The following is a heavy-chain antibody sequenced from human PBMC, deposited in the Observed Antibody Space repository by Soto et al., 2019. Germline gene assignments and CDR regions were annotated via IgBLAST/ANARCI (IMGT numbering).Heavy chain of an antibody. Sequence: AASVKVSCKASGYTFTGYYMHWVRQAPGQGLEWMGWINPNSGGTNYAQKFQGWVTMTRDTSISTAYMELSRLRSDDTAVYYCARGGRDSSSSQDFDYWGQGTLVTVSS. CDR2: INPNSGGT. CDR1: GYTFTGYY. J-gene: IGHJ4*02. V-gene: IGHV1-2*04. CDR3: ARGGRDSSSSQDFDY. D-gene: IGHD6-6*01.